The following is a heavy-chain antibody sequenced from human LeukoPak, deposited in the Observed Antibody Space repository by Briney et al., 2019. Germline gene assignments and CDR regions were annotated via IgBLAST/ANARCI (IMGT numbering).Heavy chain of an antibody. J-gene: IGHJ4*02. CDR1: GFTFSSDA. D-gene: IGHD3-10*01. V-gene: IGHV3-23*01. CDR2: INDSGGST. Sequence: GGSLRLSCAASGFTFSSDAMSWVRQAPGKGLEWVSTINDSGGSTYYADSVKGRFTISRDNSKNTLYLQMNSLRAEDTAVYYCAIALWFGELSPLDYWGQGTLVTVSS. CDR3: AIALWFGELSPLDY.